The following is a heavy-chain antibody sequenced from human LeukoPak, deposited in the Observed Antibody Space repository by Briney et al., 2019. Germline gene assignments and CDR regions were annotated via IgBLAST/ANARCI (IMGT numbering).Heavy chain of an antibody. D-gene: IGHD3-22*01. CDR2: ISSSSSTI. J-gene: IGHJ4*02. V-gene: IGHV3-48*02. Sequence: GGSLRLSCAASGSTFSSYSMNWVRQAPGKGLEWVSYISSSSSTIYYADSVKGRFAISRDNAKNSLYLQMNSLRDEDTAVYYCAREGYYDSSGYYYSRENWGQGTLVTVSS. CDR3: AREGYYDSSGYYYSREN. CDR1: GSTFSSYS.